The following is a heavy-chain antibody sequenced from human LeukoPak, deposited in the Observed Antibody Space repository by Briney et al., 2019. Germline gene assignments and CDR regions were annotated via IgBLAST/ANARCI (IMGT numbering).Heavy chain of an antibody. D-gene: IGHD2-8*01. V-gene: IGHV4-38-2*02. CDR2: IYHSGST. J-gene: IGHJ4*02. Sequence: PSETLSLTCTVSGYSISSGYYWGWIRQPPGKGLEWIGSIYHSGSTYYNPSLKSRVTISVDTSKNQFSLKLSSVTASDTAVDYCAREEAGCTNGGFYTGFDYWGQGTLVTVSS. CDR3: AREEAGCTNGGFYTGFDY. CDR1: GYSISSGYY.